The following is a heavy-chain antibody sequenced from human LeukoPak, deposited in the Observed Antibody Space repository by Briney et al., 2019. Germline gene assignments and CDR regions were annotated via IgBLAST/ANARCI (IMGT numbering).Heavy chain of an antibody. V-gene: IGHV4-59*01. CDR3: ARSYSSGWYWFDP. CDR1: GGSISSYY. D-gene: IGHD6-19*01. Sequence: KPSGTLSLTCTVSGGSISSYYWSWIRQPPGKGLEWIGYIYYSGSTNYNPSLKSRVTISVDTSKNQFSLKLSSVTAADTAVYYCARSYSSGWYWFDPWGQGTLVTVSS. CDR2: IYYSGST. J-gene: IGHJ5*02.